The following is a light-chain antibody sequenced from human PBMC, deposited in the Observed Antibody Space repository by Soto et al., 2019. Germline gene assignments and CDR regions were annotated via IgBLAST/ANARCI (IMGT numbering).Light chain of an antibody. J-gene: IGKJ2*01. Sequence: EVVLTQSPGTLSLSPGERATLSCRASQSVSNNYLAWYQQKPGQSPKLLIFGSSDRATGIPDRFSGSGSGTDFTLTISSLEPEDFAVYDCQQYGSSPPYTVGQGTKLEIK. CDR3: QQYGSSPPYT. CDR1: QSVSNNY. V-gene: IGKV3-20*01. CDR2: GSS.